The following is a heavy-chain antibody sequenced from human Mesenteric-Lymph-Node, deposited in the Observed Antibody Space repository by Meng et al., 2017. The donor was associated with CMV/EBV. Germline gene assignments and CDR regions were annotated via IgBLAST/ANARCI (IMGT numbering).Heavy chain of an antibody. CDR3: ARAGRANWNYDDGIDI. V-gene: IGHV3-23*01. D-gene: IGHD1-7*01. CDR2: ISGSGGST. Sequence: GGSLRLSCAASGFTFSSYAMSWVRQAPGKGLEWVSAISGSGGSTYYADSVKGRFTISRDNAKSSLYLQINSLRAEDTALYYCARAGRANWNYDDGIDIWGQGTMVTVSS. J-gene: IGHJ3*02. CDR1: GFTFSSYA.